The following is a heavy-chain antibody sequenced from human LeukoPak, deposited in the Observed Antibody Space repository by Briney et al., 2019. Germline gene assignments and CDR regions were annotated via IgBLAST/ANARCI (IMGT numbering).Heavy chain of an antibody. J-gene: IGHJ4*02. Sequence: SSYAMSWVRQPPGKGLEWIGSIYYSGSTYYNPSLKSRVTISVDTSKNQFSLKLSSVTAADTAVYYCARASTVSGVTYFGYWGQGTLVTVSS. V-gene: IGHV4-39*01. CDR1: SSYA. CDR3: ARASTVSGVTYFGY. D-gene: IGHD3-10*01. CDR2: IYYSGST.